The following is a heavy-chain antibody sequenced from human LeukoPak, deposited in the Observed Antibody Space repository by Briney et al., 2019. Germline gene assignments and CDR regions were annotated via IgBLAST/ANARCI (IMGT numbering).Heavy chain of an antibody. Sequence: PSETLSLTCTVSGGSISGYYWSWIRQSPGKGLEWIGGSTKYNPSLKSRLAISVDTSKNHFSLKLTSVTAADTAVFYCARPHWGSGGSGSFDFWGQGTLVTVSS. CDR3: ARPHWGSGGSGSFDF. D-gene: IGHD7-27*01. CDR2: GST. V-gene: IGHV4-4*08. J-gene: IGHJ4*02. CDR1: GGSISGYY.